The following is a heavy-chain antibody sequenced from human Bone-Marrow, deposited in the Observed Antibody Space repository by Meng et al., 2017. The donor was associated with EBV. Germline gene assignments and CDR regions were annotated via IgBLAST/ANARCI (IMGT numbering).Heavy chain of an antibody. CDR1: GGAISSSNW. Sequence: VQVQGSGSGLVTPSWPLPRTCAGAGGAISSSNWWSWARQTPGKGLEWIGEIYHSGSTNYNPSLKSRVTISVDKSKNQFSLKLSSVTAADTAVYYCLLQVQDDDYWGQGTLVTVSS. J-gene: IGHJ4*02. CDR3: LLQVQDDDY. D-gene: IGHD1-1*01. CDR2: IYHSGST. V-gene: IGHV4-4*02.